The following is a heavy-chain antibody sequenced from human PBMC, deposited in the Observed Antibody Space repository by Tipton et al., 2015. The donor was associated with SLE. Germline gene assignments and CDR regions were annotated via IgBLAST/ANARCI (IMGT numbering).Heavy chain of an antibody. Sequence: LRPSCTVSGGSFSGYYWNWIRQPPGKGLEWIGYIYDSGTTNFNPSLKSRVIISEDTSKNQFSLKLSSVTAADTAVYYCARDRLGGPFDSWGQGTLVTVSS. CDR3: ARDRLGGPFDS. V-gene: IGHV4-59*01. D-gene: IGHD1-26*01. CDR1: GGSFSGYY. J-gene: IGHJ5*01. CDR2: IYDSGTT.